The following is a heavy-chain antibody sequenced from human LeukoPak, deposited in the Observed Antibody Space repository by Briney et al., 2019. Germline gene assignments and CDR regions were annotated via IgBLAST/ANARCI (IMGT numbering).Heavy chain of an antibody. V-gene: IGHV3-15*01. D-gene: IGHD4-17*01. J-gene: IGHJ4*02. CDR1: GFTFSNAW. CDR2: IKSKTDGGTT. CDR3: TTDESYGDYVDY. Sequence: GGSLRLSCAASGFTFSNAWMSCVRQAPGKGLEWVGRIKSKTDGGTTDYAAPVKGRFTISRDDSKNTLYLQMNSLKTEDTAVYYCTTDESYGDYVDYWGQGTLVTVSS.